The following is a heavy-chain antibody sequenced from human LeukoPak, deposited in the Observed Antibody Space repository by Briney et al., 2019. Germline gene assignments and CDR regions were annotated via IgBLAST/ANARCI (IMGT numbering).Heavy chain of an antibody. V-gene: IGHV3-30-3*01. CDR1: GFTFSSYA. CDR2: ISYDGSNK. D-gene: IGHD3-16*02. Sequence: PGGSLRLSCAASGFTFSSYAMHWVRQASGKGLEWVAVISYDGSNKYYADSVRGRFTISRDNSKNTLYLQMNSLRAEDTAVYYCARVYDYVWGSYHYWGQGTLVTVSS. CDR3: ARVYDYVWGSYHY. J-gene: IGHJ4*02.